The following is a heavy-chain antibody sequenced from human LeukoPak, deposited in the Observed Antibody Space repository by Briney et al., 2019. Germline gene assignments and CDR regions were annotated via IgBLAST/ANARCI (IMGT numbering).Heavy chain of an antibody. CDR2: INPNSAGT. CDR3: ATRLSDYYDSSAVYYYYMDV. J-gene: IGHJ6*03. Sequence: ASVKVSCKASGYTFTGYYMHWVRQAPGQGLEWMGWINPNSAGTNYAQKFQGRVTMTEDTSTDTAYMELSSLRSEDTAVYYCATRLSDYYDSSAVYYYYMDVWGKGTTVTVSS. V-gene: IGHV1-2*02. CDR1: GYTFTGYY. D-gene: IGHD3-22*01.